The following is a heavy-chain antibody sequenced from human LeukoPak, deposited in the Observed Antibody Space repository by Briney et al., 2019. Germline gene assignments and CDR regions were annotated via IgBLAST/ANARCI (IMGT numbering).Heavy chain of an antibody. CDR1: GGSFSDYY. Sequence: SETLSLTCAVYGGSFSDYYWSWIRQPPGKGLEWIGEINHSGSTNYNPSLKSRVTISVDTSKNHFSLKLSSVTAADTAVYYCARRVAAYDILTGYPRDYMDVWGQGTLVTVSS. CDR2: INHSGST. CDR3: ARRVAAYDILTGYPRDYMDV. V-gene: IGHV4-34*01. D-gene: IGHD3-9*01. J-gene: IGHJ4*02.